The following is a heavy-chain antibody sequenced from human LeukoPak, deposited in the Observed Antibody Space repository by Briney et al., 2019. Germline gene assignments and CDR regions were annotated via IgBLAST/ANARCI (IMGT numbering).Heavy chain of an antibody. CDR3: TTDLQVGATPEVDY. Sequence: TGGTLRLSCAASGFTFSSYGMSWVRQAPGKGLEWVSAISGSGGSTYYADSVKGRFTISRDNSKNTLYLQMNSLKTEDTAVYYCTTDLQVGATPEVDYWGQGTLVTVSS. D-gene: IGHD1-26*01. J-gene: IGHJ4*02. V-gene: IGHV3-23*01. CDR1: GFTFSSYG. CDR2: ISGSGGST.